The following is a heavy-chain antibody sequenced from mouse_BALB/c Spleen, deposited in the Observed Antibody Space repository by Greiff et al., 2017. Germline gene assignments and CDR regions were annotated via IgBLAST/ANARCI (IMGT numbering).Heavy chain of an antibody. CDR1: GFTFTDYY. Sequence: EVQLQESGGGLVQPGGSLRLSCATSGFTFTDYYMSWVRQPPGKALEWLGFIRNKANGYTTEYSASVKGRFTISRDNSQSILYLQMNTLRAEDSAIYYCARAYYGSSYDFDYWGQGTTLTVSS. CDR2: IRNKANGYTT. V-gene: IGHV7-3*02. J-gene: IGHJ2*01. CDR3: ARAYYGSSYDFDY. D-gene: IGHD1-1*01.